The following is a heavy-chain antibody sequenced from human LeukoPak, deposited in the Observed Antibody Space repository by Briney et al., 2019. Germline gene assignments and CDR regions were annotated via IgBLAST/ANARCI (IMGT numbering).Heavy chain of an antibody. D-gene: IGHD2-15*01. CDR2: IYYSGST. J-gene: IGHJ6*03. CDR3: ARGGGYCSGGSCYDYYYYYYMDV. CDR1: GGSISSYY. V-gene: IGHV4-59*01. Sequence: PSETLSHTCTVSGGSISSYYWSWIRQPPGKGLERIGYIYYSGSTNYNPSLKSRVTISVDTSKNQFSLKLSSVTAADTAVYYCARGGGYCSGGSCYDYYYYYYMDVWGKGTTVTVSS.